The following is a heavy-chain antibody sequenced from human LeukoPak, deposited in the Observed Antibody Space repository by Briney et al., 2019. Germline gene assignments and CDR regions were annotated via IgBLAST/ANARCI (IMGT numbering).Heavy chain of an antibody. CDR2: ITDST. D-gene: IGHD2-15*01. Sequence: GGSLRLSCAASGFTFSSYAMTWVRQAPGKGLEWVSAITDSTYFADSVEGRFTISRDSSKNRMYLQMNSLRVEDTAVYYCARYCSGGRCYSGLDPWGQGALVTVSS. J-gene: IGHJ5*02. CDR1: GFTFSSYA. CDR3: ARYCSGGRCYSGLDP. V-gene: IGHV3-23*01.